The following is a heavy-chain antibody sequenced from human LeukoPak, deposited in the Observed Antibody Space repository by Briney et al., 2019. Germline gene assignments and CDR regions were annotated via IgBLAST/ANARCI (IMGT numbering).Heavy chain of an antibody. CDR2: ITWDGGTT. J-gene: IGHJ4*02. Sequence: GGSLRLSCAASGFTFDDYTFHWVRRAPGKGLEWVSLITWDGGTTYYADSVKGRFTISRDNSKNSVYLQMNSPRTEDTALYYCTKDRYCTTTSCPLDYWGQGTLVTVSS. CDR1: GFTFDDYT. V-gene: IGHV3-43*01. CDR3: TKDRYCTTTSCPLDY. D-gene: IGHD2-2*01.